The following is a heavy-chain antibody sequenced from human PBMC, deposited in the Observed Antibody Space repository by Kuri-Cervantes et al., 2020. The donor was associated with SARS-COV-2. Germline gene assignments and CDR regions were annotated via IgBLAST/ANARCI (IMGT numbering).Heavy chain of an antibody. CDR1: GYSFTTYG. CDR3: ATGPPGEGLPFDP. CDR2: ISTYNGNT. V-gene: IGHV1-18*01. D-gene: IGHD2-21*01. J-gene: IGHJ5*02. Sequence: ASVKVSCKASGYSFTTYGISWVRQAPGRGLEWMGWISTYNGNTNYAQILQGRVTMTTDTSTSTAYMELRSLRSEDTAVYYCATGPPGEGLPFDPWGQGTLVTVSS.